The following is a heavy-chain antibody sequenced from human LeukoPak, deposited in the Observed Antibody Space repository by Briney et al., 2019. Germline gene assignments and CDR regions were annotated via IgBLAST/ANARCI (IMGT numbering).Heavy chain of an antibody. CDR3: AKGWDYNFWSAYYTFDS. D-gene: IGHD3-3*01. V-gene: IGHV3-30*18. CDR1: GFTFRNYG. Sequence: GGSLRLSCAASGFTFRNYGMHWVRQAPGKGLEWVALISYEGSTREYADSVKGRFTISRDNSKNTLYLQMNSLGAADMAVYYCAKGWDYNFWSAYYTFDSWGRGTLVTVSS. J-gene: IGHJ4*02. CDR2: ISYEGSTR.